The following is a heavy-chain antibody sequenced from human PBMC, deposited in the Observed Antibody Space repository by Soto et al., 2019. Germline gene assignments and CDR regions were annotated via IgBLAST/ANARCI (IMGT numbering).Heavy chain of an antibody. J-gene: IGHJ5*02. D-gene: IGHD3-9*01. CDR3: AREDILTGYYGGWFDP. V-gene: IGHV1-2*04. Sequence: ASMKVSCKASGYTFTGYYMHWVRQAPGQGLEWMGWINPNSGGTNYAQKFQGWVTMTRDTSISTAYMELSRLRSDDTAVYYCAREDILTGYYGGWFDPWGQGTLVTVSS. CDR1: GYTFTGYY. CDR2: INPNSGGT.